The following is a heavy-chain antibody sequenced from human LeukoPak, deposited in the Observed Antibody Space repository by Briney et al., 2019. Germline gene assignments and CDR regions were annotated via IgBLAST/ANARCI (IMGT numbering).Heavy chain of an antibody. D-gene: IGHD3-10*01. V-gene: IGHV4-4*07. Sequence: SETLSLTCTVSGGSINSYYWSWIRQPAGKGLEWIGRIYTTGSTNYNPSLKSRVTMSVDTSKNQFSLKLSSVTAADTAVYYCARDAAYYYGSGSYRNGNGYWGQGSLVTVSS. CDR2: IYTTGST. CDR3: ARDAAYYYGSGSYRNGNGY. CDR1: GGSINSYY. J-gene: IGHJ4*02.